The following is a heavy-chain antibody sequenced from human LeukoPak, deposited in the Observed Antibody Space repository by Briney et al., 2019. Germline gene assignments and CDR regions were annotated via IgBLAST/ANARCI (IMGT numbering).Heavy chain of an antibody. J-gene: IGHJ4*02. CDR2: INSDSGLM. Sequence: GGSLILSCAASGFTFSSYSMNWVRQAPGKGLEWVSSINSDSGLMFYAESVKGRFTISRDNAKNSLYLQMNSLRAEDTGVYYCVRVRRDGSNFDFWGQGTLVTVSS. D-gene: IGHD5-24*01. V-gene: IGHV3-21*01. CDR1: GFTFSSYS. CDR3: VRVRRDGSNFDF.